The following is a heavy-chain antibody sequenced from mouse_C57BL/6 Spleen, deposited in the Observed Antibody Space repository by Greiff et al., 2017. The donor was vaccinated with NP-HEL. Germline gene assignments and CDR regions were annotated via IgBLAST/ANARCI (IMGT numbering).Heavy chain of an antibody. J-gene: IGHJ3*01. CDR3: ARGGDYLIAY. CDR1: GYTFTSYG. D-gene: IGHD2-4*01. Sequence: VQRVESGAELARPGASVKLSCKASGYTFTSYGISWVKQRTGQGLEWIGEIYPRSGYTYYNEKFKGKATLTADKSSSTAYMELRSLTSEDSAVYFGARGGDYLIAYWGQGTLVTVSS. V-gene: IGHV1-81*01. CDR2: IYPRSGYT.